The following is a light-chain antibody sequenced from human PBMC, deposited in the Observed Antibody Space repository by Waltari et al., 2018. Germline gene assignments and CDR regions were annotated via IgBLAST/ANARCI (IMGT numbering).Light chain of an antibody. Sequence: QSVLTQPPSVSGAPGQRVPISCTGSSPNIGAGYDVHWYQQLPGTAPQLLIYGNINRPSGVPDRFSGSKSGTSASLAITGLQAEDEADYYCQSYDSSLVFGGGTKLTVL. CDR1: SPNIGAGYD. CDR2: GNI. J-gene: IGLJ2*01. V-gene: IGLV1-40*01. CDR3: QSYDSSLV.